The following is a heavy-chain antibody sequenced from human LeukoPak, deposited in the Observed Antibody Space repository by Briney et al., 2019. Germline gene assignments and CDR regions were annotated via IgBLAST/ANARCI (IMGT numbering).Heavy chain of an antibody. V-gene: IGHV3-23*01. D-gene: IGHD2-2*01. CDR1: GSTFSSHA. CDR2: ISGSGGST. Sequence: GGSLRLSCAASGSTFSSHAMSWVRQAPGKGLEWVSAISGSGGSTYYADSVKGRFTISRDNSKSTVYLQMNSLRADDTAVYYCAKMSGDCTTTTCSNFDYWGQGTLVTVSS. J-gene: IGHJ4*02. CDR3: AKMSGDCTTTTCSNFDY.